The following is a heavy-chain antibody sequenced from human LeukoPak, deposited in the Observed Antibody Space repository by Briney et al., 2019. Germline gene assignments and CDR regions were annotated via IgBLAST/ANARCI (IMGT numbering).Heavy chain of an antibody. V-gene: IGHV1-18*01. CDR2: ISAYNGNT. CDR1: GYTFTSYG. J-gene: IGHJ4*02. D-gene: IGHD3-22*01. Sequence: ASVKVSCKASGYTFTSYGISWVRQAPGQGLEWMGWISAYNGNTNYAQKLQGRVTMTTDTSTSTAYMELRSLRSDDTAVYYCARGASRYYYDSSGYYYFDYWGQGTLVTVSS. CDR3: ARGASRYYYDSSGYYYFDY.